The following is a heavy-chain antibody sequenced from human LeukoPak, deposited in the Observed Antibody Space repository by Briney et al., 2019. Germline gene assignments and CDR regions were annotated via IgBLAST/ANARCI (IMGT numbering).Heavy chain of an antibody. CDR1: GGSISSGSYY. Sequence: SETLSLTCTVSGGSISSGSYYWSWIRQPAGKGLEWIGRIYTSGSTNYNPSLKSRVTISVDTSKNQLSLKLSSVTAADTAVYYCARSLFPAFDIWGQGTMVTVSS. J-gene: IGHJ3*02. CDR2: IYTSGST. CDR3: ARSLFPAFDI. V-gene: IGHV4-61*02. D-gene: IGHD2-21*01.